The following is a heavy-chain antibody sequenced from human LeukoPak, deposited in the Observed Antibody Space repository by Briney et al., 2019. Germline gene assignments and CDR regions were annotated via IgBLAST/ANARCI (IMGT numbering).Heavy chain of an antibody. CDR2: MNPNSGNT. Sequence: ASVKVSCKASGYTFTSYDINWVRQATGQGLEWMGWMNPNSGNTGYAQKFQGRVTMTRNTSISTAYMELSSLRSEDTAVSYCARGRGRGNYVWGSYPSYWGQGTLVTVSS. D-gene: IGHD3-16*02. CDR3: ARGRGRGNYVWGSYPSY. CDR1: GYTFTSYD. J-gene: IGHJ4*02. V-gene: IGHV1-8*01.